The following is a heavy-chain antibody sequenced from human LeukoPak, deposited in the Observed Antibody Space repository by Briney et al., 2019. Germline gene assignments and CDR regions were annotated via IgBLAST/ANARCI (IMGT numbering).Heavy chain of an antibody. CDR3: ARDSNYDILTGGYYDYGMDV. V-gene: IGHV4-30-4*01. J-gene: IGHJ6*02. D-gene: IGHD3-9*01. Sequence: PSETLSLTCTVSGGSISSGDYYWSWIRQPPGKGLEWIGYIYYSGSTYYNPSLKSRVTISVDTSKNQFSLKLSSVTAADTAVYYCARDSNYDILTGGYYDYGMDVWGQGTTVTVSS. CDR1: GGSISSGDYY. CDR2: IYYSGST.